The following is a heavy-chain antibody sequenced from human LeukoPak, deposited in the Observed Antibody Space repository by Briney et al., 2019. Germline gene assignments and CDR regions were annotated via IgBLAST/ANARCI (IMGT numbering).Heavy chain of an antibody. Sequence: SETLSLTCAVYGGSFSGYYWSWIRQPPGKGLEWIGEINHSGSTNYNPSLKSRVTISVDTSKNQFSLKLSSVTAADTAVYYCARRYYGSGSALGYWGQGTLVTVSS. V-gene: IGHV4-34*01. CDR1: GGSFSGYY. CDR2: INHSGST. J-gene: IGHJ4*02. CDR3: ARRYYGSGSALGY. D-gene: IGHD3-10*01.